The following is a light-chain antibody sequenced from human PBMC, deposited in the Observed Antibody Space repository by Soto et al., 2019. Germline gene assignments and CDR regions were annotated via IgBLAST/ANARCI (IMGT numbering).Light chain of an antibody. CDR2: NSS. Sequence: EIVLTQSPGTLSLSPGERATLSCRASQSVRSNYLAWYQQKPGQAPRLLIYNSSTRATGIPDRFSGSGSGPDFTLTISRLEPEDFALYYCQQYRDLPQTFGQGTQVEIK. V-gene: IGKV3-20*01. CDR3: QQYRDLPQT. J-gene: IGKJ1*01. CDR1: QSVRSNY.